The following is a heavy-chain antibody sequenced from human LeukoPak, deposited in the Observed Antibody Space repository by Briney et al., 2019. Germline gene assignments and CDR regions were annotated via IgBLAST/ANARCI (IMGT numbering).Heavy chain of an antibody. CDR1: GFTLSSYW. CDR2: INSDGSST. D-gene: IGHD4-11*01. CDR3: ARGNSHSFDY. Sequence: GGSLRLSCAASGFTLSSYWMHWVRQTPGKGPVWVSRINSDGSSTSYADSVKGRFTISRDNAKNTLYLQMSSLRAEDTAVYYCARGNSHSFDYWGKGALVTVSS. V-gene: IGHV3-74*01. J-gene: IGHJ4*02.